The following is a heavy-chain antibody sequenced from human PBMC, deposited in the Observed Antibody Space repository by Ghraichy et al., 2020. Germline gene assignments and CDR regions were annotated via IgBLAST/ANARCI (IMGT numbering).Heavy chain of an antibody. CDR1: GGSISSGDYY. CDR3: ARDKIGADYGEVNFDY. D-gene: IGHD4-17*01. CDR2: IYYSGST. J-gene: IGHJ4*02. V-gene: IGHV4-30-4*01. Sequence: SETLSLTCTVSGGSISSGDYYWSWIRQPPGKGLEWIGYIYYSGSTYYNPSLKSRVTISVDTSKNQFSLKLSSVTAADTAVYYCARDKIGADYGEVNFDYWGQGTLVTVSS.